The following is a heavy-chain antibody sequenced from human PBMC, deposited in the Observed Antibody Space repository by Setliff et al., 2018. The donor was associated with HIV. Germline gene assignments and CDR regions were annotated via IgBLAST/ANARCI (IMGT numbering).Heavy chain of an antibody. CDR3: AKDYLSSSTWYGGLGY. Sequence: LRLSCTVVGFSFENFDMTWVRQAPGTGLECVSAISGGGGITYYADSVKGRFTISRDNSKNTLYLQMNSLRVEDTALYYCAKDYLSSSTWYGGLGYWGLGTLVTVSS. CDR2: ISGGGGIT. CDR1: GFSFENFD. V-gene: IGHV3-23*01. D-gene: IGHD6-13*01. J-gene: IGHJ4*02.